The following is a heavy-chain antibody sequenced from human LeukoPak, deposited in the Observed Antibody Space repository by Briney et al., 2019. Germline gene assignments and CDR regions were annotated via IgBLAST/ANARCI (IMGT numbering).Heavy chain of an antibody. V-gene: IGHV1-18*01. J-gene: IGHJ5*02. CDR3: ARDGGTYYDFWSGSVNWFDP. CDR2: XXAYNGNT. D-gene: IGHD3-3*01. Sequence: XXXXXXXXXEWMGWXXAYNGNTNYAQKLQGRVTITTDTSTSTAYMELRSLRSDDTAVYYCARDGGTYYDFWSGSVNWFDPWGQGTLVTVSS.